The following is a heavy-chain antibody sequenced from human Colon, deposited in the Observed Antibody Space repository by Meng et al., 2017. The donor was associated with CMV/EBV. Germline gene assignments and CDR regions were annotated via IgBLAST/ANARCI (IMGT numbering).Heavy chain of an antibody. Sequence: SCKTSGYTFTDYYLPWVRRAPGQGLEYMGIINPIGGSTNYARSFQGRVTMTRDTSTTTVYMDLSSLRSEDTAVYFCAREKTPGHFDYWGQGTLVTVSS. CDR1: GYTFTDYY. J-gene: IGHJ4*02. CDR2: INPIGGST. V-gene: IGHV1-46*01. D-gene: IGHD4-23*01. CDR3: AREKTPGHFDY.